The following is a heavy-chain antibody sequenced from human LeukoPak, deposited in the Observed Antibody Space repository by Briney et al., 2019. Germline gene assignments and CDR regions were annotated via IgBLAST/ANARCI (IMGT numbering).Heavy chain of an antibody. CDR1: GYTFTSYY. CDR2: INPNSGGT. Sequence: ASVKVSCKASGYTFTSYYMHWVRQAPGQGLEWMGWINPNSGGTNYAQKFQGRVTMTRDTSISTAYMELSSLRSEDTAVYYCARDLVVPAAFDYWGQGTLVTVSS. V-gene: IGHV1-2*02. D-gene: IGHD2-2*01. CDR3: ARDLVVPAAFDY. J-gene: IGHJ4*02.